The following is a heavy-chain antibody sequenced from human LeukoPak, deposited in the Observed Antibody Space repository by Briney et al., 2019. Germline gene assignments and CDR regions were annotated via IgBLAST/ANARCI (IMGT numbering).Heavy chain of an antibody. Sequence: PSETLSLTCTVSGGSGGSITNYYWSWIRQPPGKGLEWIGYIYYSGSTYYNPSLKSRVTISVDTSKNQFSLKLSSVTAADTAVYYCARGTPDDYGDYGWFDPWGQGTLVTVSS. J-gene: IGHJ5*02. CDR3: ARGTPDDYGDYGWFDP. V-gene: IGHV4-59*12. D-gene: IGHD4-17*01. CDR1: GGSGGSITNYY. CDR2: IYYSGST.